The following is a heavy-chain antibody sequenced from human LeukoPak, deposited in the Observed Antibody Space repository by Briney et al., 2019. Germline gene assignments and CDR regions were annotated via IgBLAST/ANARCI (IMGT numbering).Heavy chain of an antibody. V-gene: IGHV3-33*01. D-gene: IGHD2-2*01. CDR1: GFTFSTYG. CDR2: IWYDGSNK. CDR3: ARSRYRSSTSCYGFLDY. J-gene: IGHJ4*02. Sequence: GGSLRLSCAASGFTFSTYGMHWVRQAPGKGLQWVAVIWYDGSNKQYADSVKGRFTISRDNSKNTLYLQMNSLRAEDTAVYYCARSRYRSSTSCYGFLDYWGQGTLVTVSS.